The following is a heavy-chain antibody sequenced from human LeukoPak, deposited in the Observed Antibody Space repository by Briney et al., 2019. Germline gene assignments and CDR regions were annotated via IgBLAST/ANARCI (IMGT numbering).Heavy chain of an antibody. J-gene: IGHJ4*02. Sequence: PGGSLRLSCAASGFTFSSYSMNWVRQAPGKGLEWVSSISSGSSYIYYADSVKGRFTISRDNSKNTLYLQMNSLRAEDTAVYYCAKGGSKQLVLSYWGQGTLVTVSS. CDR2: ISSGSSYI. V-gene: IGHV3-21*04. D-gene: IGHD6-13*01. CDR3: AKGGSKQLVLSY. CDR1: GFTFSSYS.